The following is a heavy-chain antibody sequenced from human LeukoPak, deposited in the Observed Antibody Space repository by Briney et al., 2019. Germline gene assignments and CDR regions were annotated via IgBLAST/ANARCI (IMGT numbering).Heavy chain of an antibody. CDR1: GFTFNDYA. Sequence: GGSLRLSCATSGFTFNDYAMNWVRQAPGKGLEWVAGISGSGADTYYADSVKGRFTISRDNSKNPLSLQPDTLSVADTAVYYCARRLCRGTACYYFDYWGQGTLVTVSS. D-gene: IGHD2-2*01. CDR2: ISGSGADT. CDR3: ARRLCRGTACYYFDY. J-gene: IGHJ4*02. V-gene: IGHV3-23*01.